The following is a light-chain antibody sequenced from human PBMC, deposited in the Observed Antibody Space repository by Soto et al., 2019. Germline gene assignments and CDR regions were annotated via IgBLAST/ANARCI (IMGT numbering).Light chain of an antibody. Sequence: QSALTQPPSASGSPGQSVTISCTGTSSDVGGYNYVSWHQQHPGKAPKLMIYEVNKWPSGVPDRFSGSKSGNTASLTVSGLQADDEADYYCSAYADNNSLVFGGGTKLTVL. J-gene: IGLJ3*02. CDR1: SSDVGGYNY. CDR2: EVN. CDR3: SAYADNNSLV. V-gene: IGLV2-8*01.